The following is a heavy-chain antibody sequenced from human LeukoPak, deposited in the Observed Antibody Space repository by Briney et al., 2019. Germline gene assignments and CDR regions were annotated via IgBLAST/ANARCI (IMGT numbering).Heavy chain of an antibody. CDR2: IYYSGST. CDR3: ARDVPTGGRFGESSRYYFDY. J-gene: IGHJ4*02. D-gene: IGHD3-10*01. Sequence: PSETLSLTCTVSGGSISSSSYYWGWIRQPPGKGLEWIGSIYYSGSTYYNPSLKSRVTISVDTSKNQFSLKLSSVTAADTAVYYCARDVPTGGRFGESSRYYFDYWGQGTLVTVSS. CDR1: GGSISSSSYY. V-gene: IGHV4-39*07.